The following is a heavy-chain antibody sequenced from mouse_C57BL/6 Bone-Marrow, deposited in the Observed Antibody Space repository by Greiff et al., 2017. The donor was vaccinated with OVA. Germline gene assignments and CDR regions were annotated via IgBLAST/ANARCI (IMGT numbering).Heavy chain of an antibody. CDR3: ARNYDYERYFDV. D-gene: IGHD2-4*01. CDR2: ISYDGSN. CDR1: GYSITSVYY. Sequence: ESGPGLVKPSQSLSLTCSVTGYSITSVYYWNWIRQFPGNKLEWMGYISYDGSNNYNPSLKNRIPITRDTSKNQFFLKLNSVTTEDTATYYCARNYDYERYFDVWGTGTTVTVSS. V-gene: IGHV3-6*01. J-gene: IGHJ1*03.